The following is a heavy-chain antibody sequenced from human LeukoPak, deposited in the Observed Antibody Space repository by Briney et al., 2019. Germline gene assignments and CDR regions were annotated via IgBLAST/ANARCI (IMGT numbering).Heavy chain of an antibody. CDR1: GYTLTELS. J-gene: IGHJ3*02. Sequence: ASVKVSCKVSGYTLTELSMHWVRQAPGKRLEWMGGFDPEDGETIYAQKFQGRVTMTEDTSTAIAYMELSSLSSEDTAVYYCATLAVDDAFDIWGQGTMVTVSS. D-gene: IGHD6-19*01. CDR3: ATLAVDDAFDI. CDR2: FDPEDGET. V-gene: IGHV1-24*01.